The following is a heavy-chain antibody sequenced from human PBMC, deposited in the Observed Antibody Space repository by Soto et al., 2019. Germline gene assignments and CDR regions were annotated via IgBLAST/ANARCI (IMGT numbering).Heavy chain of an antibody. Sequence: EVQLVESGGDLVQPGGSLRLSCTASEFTFRSYWMHWVRQSPGKGLVWVSRISGDGSSTSYADSVKGRFTISRDNAKNTMNLQMDSLRAEDTAVYYCARSLPGTYGAFDLWGQGTMVTVSS. CDR3: ARSLPGTYGAFDL. V-gene: IGHV3-74*02. CDR1: EFTFRSYW. D-gene: IGHD1-7*01. CDR2: ISGDGSST. J-gene: IGHJ3*01.